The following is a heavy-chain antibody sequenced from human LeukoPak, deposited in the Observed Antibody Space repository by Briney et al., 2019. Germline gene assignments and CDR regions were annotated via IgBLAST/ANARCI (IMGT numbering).Heavy chain of an antibody. Sequence: SETLSLTCTVSGGSNSSYYLSWIRQPAGKELEWIGRIYSRVTTYNPSLKSRVTMSADTSRNHVSLTLNSVTAADTAVYYCARDSGTTGEVKFDPWGQGTLVAVSS. CDR2: IYSRVT. D-gene: IGHD3-10*01. J-gene: IGHJ5*02. CDR1: GGSNSSYY. CDR3: ARDSGTTGEVKFDP. V-gene: IGHV4-4*07.